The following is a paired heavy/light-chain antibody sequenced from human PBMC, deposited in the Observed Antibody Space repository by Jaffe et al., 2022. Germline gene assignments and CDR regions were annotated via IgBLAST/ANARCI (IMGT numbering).Heavy chain of an antibody. Sequence: QVQLQESGPGLVKPSETLSLTCTVPGGSINNNWWSWIRQAPGKGLEWIGYIYYSGSTDYNPSLNSRATISLDTSKKQFSLKLSSVTAADTAVYYCARVLAIVGELFPRYFDNWGQGTLVTVSS. CDR3: ARVLAIVGELFPRYFDN. J-gene: IGHJ4*02. CDR1: GGSINNNW. CDR2: IYYSGST. D-gene: IGHD3-10*01. V-gene: IGHV4-59*01.
Light chain of an antibody. CDR2: DAS. CDR3: QQRTNWPS. Sequence: EIVLTQSPATLSLSPGERATLFCRASQSVSSYVAWYQQKPGQAPRLLIYDASNRATGIPARFSGSGSGTDFSLTISSLEPEDFAVYYCQQRTNWPSFGQGTRLEIK. J-gene: IGKJ5*01. CDR1: QSVSSY. V-gene: IGKV3-11*01.